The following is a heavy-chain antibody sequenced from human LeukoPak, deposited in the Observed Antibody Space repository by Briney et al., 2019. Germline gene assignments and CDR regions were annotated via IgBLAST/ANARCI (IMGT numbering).Heavy chain of an antibody. CDR1: GFTFENYA. CDR3: AKGGLRLYFGQFHY. J-gene: IGHJ4*02. D-gene: IGHD3-10*01. CDR2: ISWNGGII. V-gene: IGHV3-9*01. Sequence: GGSLRLSCAASGFTFENYAMHWVRKVPGKGLEWVSGISWNGGIIGYADSVKGRFTISRDSAKNSLHLQMNSLRVEDTALYYCAKGGLRLYFGQFHYWGQGTLVTVSS.